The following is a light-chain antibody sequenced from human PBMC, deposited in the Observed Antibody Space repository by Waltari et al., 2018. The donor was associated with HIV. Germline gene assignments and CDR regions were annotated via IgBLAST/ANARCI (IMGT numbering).Light chain of an antibody. J-gene: IGLJ2*01. CDR2: QHT. V-gene: IGLV3-1*01. CDR3: QAWDSGTML. Sequence: SYELTQPPSVSVSPGQTATITCSGDKLGDKHACWYHQRPGQSPLLVIYQHTKRPSGIPERFSASKSGNTATLTISGTQAVDEGDYYCQAWDSGTMLFGGGTKLTVL. CDR1: KLGDKH.